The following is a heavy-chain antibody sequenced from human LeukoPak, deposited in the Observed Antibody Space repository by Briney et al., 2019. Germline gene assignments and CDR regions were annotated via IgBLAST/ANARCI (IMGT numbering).Heavy chain of an antibody. CDR1: GFTFSGFG. D-gene: IGHD2-15*01. CDR3: AKTRHYCSGGSCYSRYYYGMDV. V-gene: IGHV3-30*18. Sequence: GGSLRLSCAASGFTFSGFGMHWVRQAPGKGLEWVAVISYDGSNKYYADSVKGRFTISRDNSKNTLYLQMNSLRAEDTAVYYCAKTRHYCSGGSCYSRYYYGMDVWGQGTTVTVSS. CDR2: ISYDGSNK. J-gene: IGHJ6*02.